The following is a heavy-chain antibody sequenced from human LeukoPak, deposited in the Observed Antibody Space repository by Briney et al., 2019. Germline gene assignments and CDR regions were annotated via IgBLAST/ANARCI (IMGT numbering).Heavy chain of an antibody. Sequence: ASVKVSCKASGGTFSSYAISWVRQAPGQGLEWMGGIIPIFGTANYAQKFQGGVTITADESTSTAYMELSSLRSEDTAVYYCASPCYQLPPYYYYGMDVWGQGTTVTVSS. CDR1: GGTFSSYA. V-gene: IGHV1-69*13. CDR2: IIPIFGTA. J-gene: IGHJ6*02. D-gene: IGHD2-2*01. CDR3: ASPCYQLPPYYYYGMDV.